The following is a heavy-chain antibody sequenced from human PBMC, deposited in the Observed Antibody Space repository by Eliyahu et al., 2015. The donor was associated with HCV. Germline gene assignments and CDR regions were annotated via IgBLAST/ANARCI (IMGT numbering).Heavy chain of an antibody. V-gene: IGHV4-59*01. CDR2: IHYXGST. CDR1: GGSITTYS. Sequence: QVQLQESGPGLVKPSETLSLTCTVSGGSITTYSWSWIRQPPGKGLEWIGYIHYXGSTHYNPSLKSRVSISVDTSKNQFSLKLNSVTAADTAVYYCASGGGGIAVAGTGGWFDPWGQGTLVTVSS. CDR3: ASGGGGIAVAGTGGWFDP. D-gene: IGHD6-19*01. J-gene: IGHJ5*02.